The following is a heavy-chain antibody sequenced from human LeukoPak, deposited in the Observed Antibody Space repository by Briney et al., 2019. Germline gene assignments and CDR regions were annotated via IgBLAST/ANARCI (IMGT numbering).Heavy chain of an antibody. V-gene: IGHV4-34*01. CDR2: INHSGST. CDR1: GGSFSGYY. D-gene: IGHD3-9*01. CDR3: ARARLRYFDWLLYDAFDI. J-gene: IGHJ3*02. Sequence: PSETLSLTCAVYGGSFSGYYWSWIRQPPGKGLEWIGEINHSGSTNYNPSLKSRVTISVDTSKNQFSLKLSSVTAADTAVYYCARARLRYFDWLLYDAFDIWGQGTMVTVSS.